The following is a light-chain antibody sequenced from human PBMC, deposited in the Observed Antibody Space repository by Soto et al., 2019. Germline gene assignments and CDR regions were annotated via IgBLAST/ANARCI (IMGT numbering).Light chain of an antibody. CDR3: QQYNNWPSWT. Sequence: EIVMTQSPATVSVSPGERATLSCRASQSVNSNLAWYQQKPGQAPRVLIYGASIRATGIPARFSGSGSGTEFTLTISSLQSEDSAVYHCQQYNNWPSWTFGQGTKVEIK. J-gene: IGKJ1*01. CDR2: GAS. CDR1: QSVNSN. V-gene: IGKV3-15*01.